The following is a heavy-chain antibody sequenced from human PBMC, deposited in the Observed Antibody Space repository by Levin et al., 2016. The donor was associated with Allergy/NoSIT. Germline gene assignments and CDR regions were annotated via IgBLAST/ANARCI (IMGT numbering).Heavy chain of an antibody. CDR1: GGSFSGYY. V-gene: IGHV4-34*01. CDR2: INHSGST. CDR3: ARVPSWEVITMVRGWFDP. J-gene: IGHJ5*02. Sequence: GSLRLSCAVYGGSFSGYYWSWIRQPPGKGLEWIGEINHSGSTNYNPSLKSRVTISVDTSKNQFSLKLSSVTAADTAVYYCARVPSWEVITMVRGWFDPWGQGTLVTVSS. D-gene: IGHD3-10*01.